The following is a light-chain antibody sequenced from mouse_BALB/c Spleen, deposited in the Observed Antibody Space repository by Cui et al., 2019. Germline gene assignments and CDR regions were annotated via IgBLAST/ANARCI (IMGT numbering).Light chain of an antibody. V-gene: IGKV4-55*01. CDR2: DTS. CDR1: SSVSY. CDR3: QPWSSYPLT. J-gene: IGKJ5*01. Sequence: QIVLTQSPAIMYASPGEKVTMTCSASSSVSYMYWYQQKPGSSPRLLIYDTSNLAARVPVRFSGSGSGTSYSLTISRMEAEDAATYYCQPWSSYPLTFGAGTKLELK.